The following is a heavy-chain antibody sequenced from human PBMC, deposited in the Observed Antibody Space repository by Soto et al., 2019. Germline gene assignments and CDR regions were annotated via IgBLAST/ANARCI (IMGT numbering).Heavy chain of an antibody. CDR3: ARGQGAAAGHSNFDY. Sequence: QLQLQESGSGLVKPSQTLSLTCAVSGGSISGITYSWSWIRQPPGKGLEWIGNIYDSGNSYYNPSLKRQFSISVDRSKSRFSLKLSSATAADTAVYYCARGQGAAAGHSNFDYWGQGALVTVSS. J-gene: IGHJ4*02. CDR2: IYDSGNS. D-gene: IGHD6-13*01. CDR1: GGSISGITYS. V-gene: IGHV4-30-2*01.